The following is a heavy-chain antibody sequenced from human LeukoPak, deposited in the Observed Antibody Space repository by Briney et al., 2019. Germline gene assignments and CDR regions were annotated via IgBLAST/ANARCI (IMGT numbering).Heavy chain of an antibody. D-gene: IGHD3-10*01. Sequence: SETLSLTCAVYGGSFSGYYWSWIRQPPGKGLEWIGEFDHSGSTNYNPSLKSRVTISVDTSKNQFSLKLSSVTAADTAVYYCARDTMVRGVMGYYYGMDVWGQGTTVTVSS. CDR1: GGSFSGYY. CDR3: ARDTMVRGVMGYYYGMDV. V-gene: IGHV4-34*01. J-gene: IGHJ6*02. CDR2: FDHSGST.